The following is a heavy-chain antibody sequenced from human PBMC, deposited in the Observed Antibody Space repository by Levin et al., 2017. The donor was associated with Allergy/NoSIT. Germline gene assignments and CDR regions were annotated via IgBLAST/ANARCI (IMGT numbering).Heavy chain of an antibody. CDR2: ISSSGSTI. D-gene: IGHD5-24*01. J-gene: IGHJ1*01. CDR1: GFTFSDCY. Sequence: GGSLRLSCAASGFTFSDCYMSWIRRAPGKGLEWVSYISSSGSTIYYADSVKGRFTISRDNAKNSLYLQMNSLRAEDTAVYYCARDGDSDGYKYHFQHWGQGTLVTVSS. CDR3: ARDGDSDGYKYHFQH. V-gene: IGHV3-11*01.